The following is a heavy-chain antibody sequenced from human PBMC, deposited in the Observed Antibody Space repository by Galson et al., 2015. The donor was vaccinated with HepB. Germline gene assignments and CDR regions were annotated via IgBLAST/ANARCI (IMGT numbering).Heavy chain of an antibody. V-gene: IGHV1-18*04. D-gene: IGHD3-3*01. CDR2: ISAYNGNT. J-gene: IGHJ6*02. Sequence: QSGAEVKKPGASVKVSCKASGYTFTSYGISWVRQAPGQGLEWMGWISAYNGNTNYAQKLQGRVTMTTDTSTSTAYMELRSLRSDDTAVYYCARLFWSGYYRGARYRMDVWGQGTTVTVSS. CDR3: ARLFWSGYYRGARYRMDV. CDR1: GYTFTSYG.